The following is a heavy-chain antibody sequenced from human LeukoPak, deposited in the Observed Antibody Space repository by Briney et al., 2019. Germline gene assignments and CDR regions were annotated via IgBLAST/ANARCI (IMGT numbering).Heavy chain of an antibody. D-gene: IGHD6-6*01. J-gene: IGHJ3*02. CDR1: GGSISSYY. CDR2: IYTSGST. V-gene: IGHV4-4*07. Sequence: SETLSLTCTVSGGSISSYYWSWIRQPAGKGLEWIGRIYTSGSTNYNPSLKSRVTMSVDTSKNQFSLKLSSVTAADTAVYYCARTDIAAPPDSAFDIWGQGTTVTVSS. CDR3: ARTDIAAPPDSAFDI.